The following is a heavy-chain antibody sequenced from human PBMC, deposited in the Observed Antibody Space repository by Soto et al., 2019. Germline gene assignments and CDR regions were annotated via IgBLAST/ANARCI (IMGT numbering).Heavy chain of an antibody. D-gene: IGHD3-16*02. J-gene: IGHJ4*02. V-gene: IGHV3-23*01. CDR2: ISGSGGST. Sequence: GGSLRLSCAASGFTFSSYAMSWVRQAPGKGLEWVSAISGSGGSTYYADSVKGRFTISRDNSKNTLYLQMNSLRAGDTAVYYCAKDRMITFGGVIVICLDYWGQGTLVTVSS. CDR3: AKDRMITFGGVIVICLDY. CDR1: GFTFSSYA.